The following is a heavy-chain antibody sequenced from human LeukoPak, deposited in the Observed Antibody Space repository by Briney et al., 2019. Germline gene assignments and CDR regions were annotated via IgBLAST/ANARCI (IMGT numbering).Heavy chain of an antibody. J-gene: IGHJ3*02. V-gene: IGHV3-33*01. CDR1: GFTFSSYG. Sequence: PGGSLRLSCAASGFTFSSYGMHWVSQAPGKGMDWVAVIWYDGNRKYYTDSVKGRFTICRDNSKNTLFLQMNRLRAEDTAVYFCARDDIPHTTRRPFDIWGQGTMVTVSS. CDR3: ARDDIPHTTRRPFDI. CDR2: IWYDGNRK. D-gene: IGHD1-14*01.